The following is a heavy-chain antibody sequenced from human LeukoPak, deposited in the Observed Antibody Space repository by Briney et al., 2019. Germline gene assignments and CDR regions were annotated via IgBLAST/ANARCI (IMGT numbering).Heavy chain of an antibody. CDR2: IKQDGSEK. J-gene: IGHJ4*02. Sequence: GGSLRLSCAASGFTFSSYWMSWVRQAPGKGLEWVANIKQDGSEKYYVDSVKGRFTVSRDNAKNTLYLQVNNLRAEDTAVYYCARGPNSNWSGLDFWGQGTLLTVSS. CDR1: GFTFSSYW. V-gene: IGHV3-7*01. CDR3: ARGPNSNWSGLDF. D-gene: IGHD6-6*01.